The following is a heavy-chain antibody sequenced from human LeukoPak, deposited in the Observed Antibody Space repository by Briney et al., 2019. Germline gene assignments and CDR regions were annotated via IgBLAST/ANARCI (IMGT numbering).Heavy chain of an antibody. CDR3: ARASGGTFDI. J-gene: IGHJ3*02. Sequence: GGSLRLSCAASGFTFNIYWMTWVRQAPGKGLERVASIKQDGSEKYYVDSVKGRFTISRDNAKNSLFLQMNSLRAEDTAVYYCARASGGTFDIWGQGTMVIVSS. V-gene: IGHV3-7*01. CDR1: GFTFNIYW. CDR2: IKQDGSEK.